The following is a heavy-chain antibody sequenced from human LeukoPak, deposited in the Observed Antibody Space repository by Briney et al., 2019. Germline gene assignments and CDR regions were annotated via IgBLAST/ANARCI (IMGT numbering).Heavy chain of an antibody. D-gene: IGHD3-10*01. CDR2: ISAYNGNT. V-gene: IGHV1-18*01. CDR3: ARELAYGSGSYWFAYYYYYMDV. J-gene: IGHJ6*03. CDR1: AYTFTSYG. Sequence: ASVKVCCKASAYTFTSYGISWVRQAPGQGLEWMGWISAYNGNTNYAQKLQGRGTMTTDTATSTAYMELRSLRSDDTAVYYCARELAYGSGSYWFAYYYYYMDVWGKGTTVTVSS.